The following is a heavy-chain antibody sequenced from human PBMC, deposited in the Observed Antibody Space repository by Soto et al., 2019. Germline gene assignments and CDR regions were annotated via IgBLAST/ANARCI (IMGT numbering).Heavy chain of an antibody. CDR3: AREGEPRSGSGFWSAYYFPPLDS. Sequence: ASVKVSCKASGYNFINRYYIHWVRQAPGQGLEWMGILNPGGSSRSYAQKFQGRVTMTSDTSTSTVYMELNGLRSEDTAVYYCAREGEPRSGSGFWSAYYFPPLDSWGQGTLVTVSS. D-gene: IGHD3-3*01. V-gene: IGHV1-46*02. CDR2: LNPGGSSR. CDR1: GYNFINRYY. J-gene: IGHJ4*02.